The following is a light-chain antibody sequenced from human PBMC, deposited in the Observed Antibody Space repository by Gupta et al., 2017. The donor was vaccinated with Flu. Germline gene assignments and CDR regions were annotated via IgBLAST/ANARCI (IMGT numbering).Light chain of an antibody. CDR3: QVSDRSSDHVI. Sequence: SYVLTQSPSVSVAPGQTARIACGGNNIGSKSVHWCQQKPGQDPVLVVYDDSDRPSGIPERFSCSNSGNTATLPIISVEAGDEADYYCQVSDRSSDHVIFGGGTKLTVL. V-gene: IGLV3-21*02. CDR2: DDS. J-gene: IGLJ2*01. CDR1: NIGSKS.